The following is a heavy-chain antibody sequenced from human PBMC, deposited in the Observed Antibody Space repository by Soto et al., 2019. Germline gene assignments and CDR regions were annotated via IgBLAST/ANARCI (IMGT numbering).Heavy chain of an antibody. D-gene: IGHD6-13*01. V-gene: IGHV4-31*03. CDR2: ISYTGTT. J-gene: IGHJ3*02. Sequence: SETLSLTCTVSGGSISSGNHYWSWIRQHPEKGLEWIGYISYTGTTYYNPSLRSRVSISIDTSKNQFSLKVSSVTAADTAVFYCAREVIVAADTDAFDIWGQGTMVTVSS. CDR3: AREVIVAADTDAFDI. CDR1: GGSISSGNHY.